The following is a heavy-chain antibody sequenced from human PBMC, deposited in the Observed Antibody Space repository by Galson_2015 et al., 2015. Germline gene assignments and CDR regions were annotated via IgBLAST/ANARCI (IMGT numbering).Heavy chain of an antibody. CDR3: ARSSGLSTRGAFDI. Sequence: SLRLSCAASGFTFSSYGMHWVRQAPGKGLEWVAVIWYDGSNKYYADSVKGRFTISRDSSKNTLYLQMNSLRAEDTAVYYCARSSGLSTRGAFDIWGQGTMVTVSS. CDR1: GFTFSSYG. V-gene: IGHV3-33*01. J-gene: IGHJ3*02. CDR2: IWYDGSNK. D-gene: IGHD5/OR15-5a*01.